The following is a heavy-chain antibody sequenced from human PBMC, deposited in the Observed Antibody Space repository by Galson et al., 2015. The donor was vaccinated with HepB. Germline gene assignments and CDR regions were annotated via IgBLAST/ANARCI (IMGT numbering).Heavy chain of an antibody. V-gene: IGHV3-74*01. CDR3: ARDAATGFFFDS. Sequence: SLRLSCAAAGFTFSGYWMHWVRQAPGKGLMWVSRINSDGSEPKYADSVKGRFTISRDNVKSTLYLQMNSLRAEDTAVYYCARDAATGFFFDSWGQGTLVTVSS. J-gene: IGHJ4*02. CDR1: GFTFSGYW. CDR2: INSDGSEP. D-gene: IGHD6-13*01.